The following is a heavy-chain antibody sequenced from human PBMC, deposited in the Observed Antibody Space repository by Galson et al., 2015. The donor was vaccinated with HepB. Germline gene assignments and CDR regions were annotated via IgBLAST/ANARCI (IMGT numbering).Heavy chain of an antibody. CDR2: ISGSGYTT. CDR3: TTDLVVVPAAIFYYYYYMDV. V-gene: IGHV3-23*01. CDR1: GFTFTSYA. D-gene: IGHD2-2*01. J-gene: IGHJ6*03. Sequence: SLRLSCAASGFTFTSYAMTWVRQAPGKGLEWVPAISGSGYTTYYADSVRGRFTISRDTSKNTLYLQMNSLRAEDTAVYYCTTDLVVVPAAIFYYYYYMDVWGKGTTVTASS.